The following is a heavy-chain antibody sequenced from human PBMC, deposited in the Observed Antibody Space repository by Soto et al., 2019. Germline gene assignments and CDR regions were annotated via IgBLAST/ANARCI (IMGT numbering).Heavy chain of an antibody. CDR2: VFHSGTS. CDR3: ARAAGLGVAHSDQ. CDR1: GASVTGFS. D-gene: IGHD6-19*01. Sequence: SETLSLTCTVSGASVTGFSWSWIRQPPGKGLEWIGYVFHSGTSNYNPSLKSRVTVSVDTSKSQSSLRLTSVTAADTALYYCARAAGLGVAHSDQWGQGTLVT. J-gene: IGHJ4*02. V-gene: IGHV4-59*02.